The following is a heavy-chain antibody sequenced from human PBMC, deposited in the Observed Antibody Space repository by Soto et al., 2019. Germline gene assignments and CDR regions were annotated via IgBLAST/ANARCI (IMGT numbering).Heavy chain of an antibody. Sequence: GASVKVSCKASGYTFTDYYLHWVLQAPGQGLEWMGVINPSGGDTTYAQKFQGRVTMTRDTSTSTVYMELSSLRSQDTAVYYCARTILAAASPFRHWGQGTLVTVSS. CDR2: INPSGGDT. CDR3: ARTILAAASPFRH. V-gene: IGHV1-46*01. D-gene: IGHD6-13*01. CDR1: GYTFTDYY. J-gene: IGHJ1*01.